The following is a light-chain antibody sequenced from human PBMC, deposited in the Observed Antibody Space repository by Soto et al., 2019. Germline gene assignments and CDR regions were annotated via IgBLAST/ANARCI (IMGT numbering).Light chain of an antibody. CDR3: QQYGSSHPRFT. CDR1: QRVSSTY. Sequence: EVVLTQSPDTLSLFPGERATLSCRASQRVSSTYFAWYRQKPGQPPSLLIYGASNRATVVPDRFSGSGSGTDFTLTIRRLEPEDFAVYSCQQYGSSHPRFTFGPGTTVEIK. CDR2: GAS. J-gene: IGKJ3*01. V-gene: IGKV3-20*01.